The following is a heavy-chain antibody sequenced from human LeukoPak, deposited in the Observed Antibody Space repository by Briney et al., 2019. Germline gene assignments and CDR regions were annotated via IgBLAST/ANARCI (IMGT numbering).Heavy chain of an antibody. V-gene: IGHV3-7*01. CDR1: GFTFSSYG. CDR2: IKQDGSEE. CDR3: ARPHRGYCSGGSCSFDP. D-gene: IGHD2-15*01. Sequence: GGSLRLSCAASGFTFSSYGMHWVRQAPGKGLEWVANIKQDGSEEYYVDSVKGRFTISRDNAKNSLYLQMNSLRAEDTALYYCARPHRGYCSGGSCSFDPWGQGTLVPVSS. J-gene: IGHJ5*02.